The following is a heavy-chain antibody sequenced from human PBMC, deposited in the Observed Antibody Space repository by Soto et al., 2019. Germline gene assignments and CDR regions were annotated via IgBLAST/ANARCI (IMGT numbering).Heavy chain of an antibody. D-gene: IGHD3-9*01. J-gene: IGHJ6*02. CDR2: INHSGST. V-gene: IGHV4-34*01. CDR3: ARGGLRYFDWLLRTTGNYGMDV. CDR1: GGSFSCYY. Sequence: SETRSLTCAVYGGSFSCYYWSWIRQPPGKGLEWMGEINHSGSTNYNPSLKSRVTISVDTSKNQFSLKLSSVTAADTAVYYCARGGLRYFDWLLRTTGNYGMDVWGQGTTVTVSS.